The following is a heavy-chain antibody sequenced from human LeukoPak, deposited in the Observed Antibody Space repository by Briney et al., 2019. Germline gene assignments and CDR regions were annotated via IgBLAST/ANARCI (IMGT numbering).Heavy chain of an antibody. Sequence: GGSLRLSCAASGFTFSSYSMNWVRQGPGKGLEWVSSISSSSSYIYYADSVKGRFTISRDNAKNSLYLQMNSLRAEDTAVYYCARDGYSSGWRYYYGMDVWGQGTTVTVSS. CDR3: ARDGYSSGWRYYYGMDV. V-gene: IGHV3-21*01. J-gene: IGHJ6*02. CDR2: ISSSSSYI. CDR1: GFTFSSYS. D-gene: IGHD6-19*01.